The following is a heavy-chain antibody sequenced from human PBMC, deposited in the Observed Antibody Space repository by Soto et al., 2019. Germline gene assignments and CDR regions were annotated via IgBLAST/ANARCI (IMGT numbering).Heavy chain of an antibody. Sequence: QLQLQESGPGLVRPSETLSLTCTVSSGSISSSTYHWAWIRPPPGKGLEWIGSIYFSGTTYYSPSLKTRVTLYGDTSKNQSSLNLTSATAANTDVYSCAAEISSAGHYWGQATLVTVYS. V-gene: IGHV4-39*01. D-gene: IGHD6-13*01. CDR1: SGSISSSTYH. J-gene: IGHJ4*02. CDR2: IYFSGTT. CDR3: AAEISSAGHY.